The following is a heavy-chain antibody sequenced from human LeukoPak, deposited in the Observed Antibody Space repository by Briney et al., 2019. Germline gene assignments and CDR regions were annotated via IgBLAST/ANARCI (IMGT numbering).Heavy chain of an antibody. V-gene: IGHV4-31*03. D-gene: IGHD6-6*01. CDR1: GGSIRSDIYY. Sequence: SQTLSLTCTVSGGSIRSDIYYRSWIRQHPGKGLEWIGYIHHSGSTFYNPSLKSRITISVDTSKYQFSLRLRSVTAADTAVYYCGSLATPGLYFDYWDLGTLVTVSS. CDR2: IHHSGST. CDR3: GSLATPGLYFDY. J-gene: IGHJ4*02.